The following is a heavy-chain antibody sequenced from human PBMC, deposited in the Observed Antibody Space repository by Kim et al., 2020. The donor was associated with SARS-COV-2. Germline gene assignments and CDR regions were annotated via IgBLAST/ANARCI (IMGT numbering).Heavy chain of an antibody. CDR1: GIPFSNAW. CDR2: IKSETDGGTA. Sequence: GGSLRLSCAVSGIPFSNAWFNWVRQSPGKGLEWVGRIKSETDGGTADLAAPVKGRFAISRDDSKNTLCLLMNNVKTDDSAVYYCTTVSMRWGQGTLVTVSS. V-gene: IGHV3-15*01. D-gene: IGHD2-2*01. CDR3: TTVSMR. J-gene: IGHJ4*02.